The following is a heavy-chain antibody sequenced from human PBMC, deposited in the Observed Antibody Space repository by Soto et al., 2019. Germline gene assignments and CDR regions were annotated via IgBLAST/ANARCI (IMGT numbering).Heavy chain of an antibody. D-gene: IGHD1-1*01. J-gene: IGHJ4*01. CDR2: GLRPDYT. V-gene: IGHV4-59*01. CDR1: GGSINDYY. Sequence: PSETLSLTCTVSGGSINDYYWSWTRQPPGKGLEWIAYGLRPDYTGYNPSLRNRVTISSDTSKNQFSLRLISVTAADTAVYYCGAGPDRAQNAYWGQGTLVTVSS. CDR3: GAGPDRAQNAY.